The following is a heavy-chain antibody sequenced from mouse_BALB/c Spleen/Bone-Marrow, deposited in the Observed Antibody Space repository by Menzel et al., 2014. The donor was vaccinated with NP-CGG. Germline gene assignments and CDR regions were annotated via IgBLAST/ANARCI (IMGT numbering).Heavy chain of an antibody. CDR1: GFSLTSYG. Sequence: VKLEESGPGLVQPSQSLSITCTVSGFSLTSYGVHWVRQSPGKGLEWLGVIWSGGSTDYNAAFISRPSISKDNSKSQVFFKMNSLQANDTAIYYCARNGDYAMDYWGQGTSVTVSS. J-gene: IGHJ4*01. CDR2: IWSGGST. CDR3: ARNGDYAMDY. V-gene: IGHV2-2*02.